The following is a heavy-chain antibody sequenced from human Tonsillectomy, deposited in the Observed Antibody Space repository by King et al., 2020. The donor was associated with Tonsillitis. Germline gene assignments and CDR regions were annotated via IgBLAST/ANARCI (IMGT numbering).Heavy chain of an antibody. Sequence: VQLVESGGGVVQPEKSLRLSCAASGFTFSGYAMHWVRQAPGKGLDWVAIISYDGKNKYYPDSVKGRFTISRDSSKNTLYLQMNSLKTEDTAVYYCARAEDYYGTGRPGHFDYWAREPWSPSPQ. CDR3: ARAEDYYGTGRPGHFDY. D-gene: IGHD3-10*01. CDR1: GFTFSGYA. J-gene: IGHJ4*02. V-gene: IGHV3-30*01. CDR2: ISYDGKNK.